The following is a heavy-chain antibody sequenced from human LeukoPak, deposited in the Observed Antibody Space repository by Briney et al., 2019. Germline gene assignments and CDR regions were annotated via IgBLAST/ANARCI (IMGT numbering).Heavy chain of an antibody. V-gene: IGHV4-34*01. D-gene: IGHD1-26*01. CDR3: ARRSGSYYYYYMDV. Sequence: SSETLSLTCAVYGGSFSGYYWSWIRQPPGKGLEWIGEINHSGSTNYNPSLKSRVTISVDTSKNQFSLKLSSVTAADTAVYYCARRSGSYYYYYMDVWGKGTTVTISS. CDR2: INHSGST. CDR1: GGSFSGYY. J-gene: IGHJ6*03.